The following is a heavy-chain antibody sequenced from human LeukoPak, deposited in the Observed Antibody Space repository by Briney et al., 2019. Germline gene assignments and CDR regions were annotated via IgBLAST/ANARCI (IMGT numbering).Heavy chain of an antibody. J-gene: IGHJ6*02. V-gene: IGHV1-24*01. CDR3: ASPYGSGDLGSQYYYYGMDV. D-gene: IGHD3-10*01. Sequence: ASVKVSCKVSGYTLTELSMHWVRQAPGKGFEWMGGFDPEDGETIYAQKFQGRVTMTEDTSTDTAYMELSSLRSEDTAVYYCASPYGSGDLGSQYYYYGMDVWGQGTTVTVSS. CDR1: GYTLTELS. CDR2: FDPEDGET.